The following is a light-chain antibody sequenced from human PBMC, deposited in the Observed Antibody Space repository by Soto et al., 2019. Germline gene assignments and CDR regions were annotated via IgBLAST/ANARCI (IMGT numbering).Light chain of an antibody. J-gene: IGKJ1*01. CDR3: QQYDSFSKT. Sequence: DILMTQSPSTLSASVGDRVTITCRASQSIRSWLAWYQQKPGKAPQLLIYDASNLESGVPSRFSGSGSGTEFTLTISSLQPDDFATYYCQQYDSFSKTFGRGTKVEVK. CDR2: DAS. V-gene: IGKV1-5*01. CDR1: QSIRSW.